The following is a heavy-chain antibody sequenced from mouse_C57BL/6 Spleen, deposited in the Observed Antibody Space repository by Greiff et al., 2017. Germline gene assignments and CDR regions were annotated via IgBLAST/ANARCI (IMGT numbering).Heavy chain of an antibody. CDR3: ARRGLLRPWYFDV. Sequence: VQLQQPGAELVRPGSSVKLSCKASGYTFTSYWMHWVKQRPIQGLEWIGNIDPSDSETHYNQKFKDKATLTVDKSSSTAYMQLSSLTSEDSAVYYCARRGLLRPWYFDVWGTGTTVTVSS. V-gene: IGHV1-52*01. CDR2: IDPSDSET. J-gene: IGHJ1*03. CDR1: GYTFTSYW. D-gene: IGHD1-2*01.